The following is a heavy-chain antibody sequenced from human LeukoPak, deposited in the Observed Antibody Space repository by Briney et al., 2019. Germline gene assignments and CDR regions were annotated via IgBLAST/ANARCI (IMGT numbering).Heavy chain of an antibody. Sequence: SVKVSCKASGGAFSSYAISWVRQAPGQGLEWMGGIIPIIGTANYAQKFQGRVTITADKSTSTAYMELSSLRSEDTAVYYCARGKKDIVVVPAATRSIYYYYYGMDVWGKGTTVTVSS. V-gene: IGHV1-69*06. D-gene: IGHD2-2*01. CDR1: GGAFSSYA. CDR2: IIPIIGTA. CDR3: ARGKKDIVVVPAATRSIYYYYYGMDV. J-gene: IGHJ6*04.